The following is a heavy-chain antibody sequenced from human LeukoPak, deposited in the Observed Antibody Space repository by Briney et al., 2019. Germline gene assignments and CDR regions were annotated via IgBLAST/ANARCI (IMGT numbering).Heavy chain of an antibody. CDR1: GFTFSNYW. Sequence: GGSLRPSCVASGFTFSNYWMSWVRQAPGKGLEWVANIKHDGSEKYYVDSVKGRFTISRDNAKNSLDLQMNSLRVEDTAVYYCVTTQTFDYWGQGTLVTVSS. CDR3: VTTQTFDY. V-gene: IGHV3-7*02. J-gene: IGHJ4*02. CDR2: IKHDGSEK.